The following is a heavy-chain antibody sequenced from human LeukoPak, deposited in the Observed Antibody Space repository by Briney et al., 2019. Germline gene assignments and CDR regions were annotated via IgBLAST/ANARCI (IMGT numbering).Heavy chain of an antibody. CDR2: ISSSSGNI. J-gene: IGHJ6*03. Sequence: SGGSLRLSCAASGFTFSSYSMNWVRQAPRKGLEWVSYISSSSGNIYYADSVKGRFTISRDNAKTSLYLQMNSLRAEDTALYYCARDRGGIGYYMDVWGKGTTVTVSS. D-gene: IGHD3-16*02. CDR1: GFTFSSYS. CDR3: ARDRGGIGYYMDV. V-gene: IGHV3-48*04.